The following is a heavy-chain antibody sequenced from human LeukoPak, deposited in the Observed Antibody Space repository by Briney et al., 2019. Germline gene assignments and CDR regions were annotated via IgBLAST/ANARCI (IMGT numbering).Heavy chain of an antibody. V-gene: IGHV3-23*01. CDR1: GFTFRSHA. Sequence: GGSLRLSCVGSGFTFRSHAMSWVRQAPEKGLEFVSGIYENGGTTYYADPVKGRFSISRDNSKNTLYLQMNSLRAEDTAVYYCAHPPHTVTTGGVNWFDPWGQGTLVTVSS. CDR3: AHPPHTVTTGGVNWFDP. CDR2: IYENGGTT. J-gene: IGHJ5*02. D-gene: IGHD4-17*01.